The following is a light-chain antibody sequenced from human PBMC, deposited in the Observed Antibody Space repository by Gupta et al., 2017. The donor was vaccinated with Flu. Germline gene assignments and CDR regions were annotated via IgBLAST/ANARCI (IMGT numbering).Light chain of an antibody. CDR2: EVT. Sequence: QSGLTQPASVSGSPGQSITISCTGTSLDIGTYNYVSWYQQHPVKAPKLMIYEVTNRPSGVADRFSGSKCGNTASLTISGLQGEDEAHYYCTSVTTSSTWVFGGGTKMTVL. V-gene: IGLV2-14*03. J-gene: IGLJ3*02. CDR3: TSVTTSSTWV. CDR1: SLDIGTYNY.